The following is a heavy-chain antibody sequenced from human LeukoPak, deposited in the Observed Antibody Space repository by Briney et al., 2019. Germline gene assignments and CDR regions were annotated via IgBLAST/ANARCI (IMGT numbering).Heavy chain of an antibody. CDR2: IWYDGSNK. D-gene: IGHD1-1*01. CDR3: ARDPTGTGDAFDI. V-gene: IGHV3-33*01. J-gene: IGHJ3*02. Sequence: PGGSLRLSCAASGFTFSSYGMHWARQAPGKGLEWVAVIWYDGSNKYYADSVKGRFTISRDNSKNTLYLQMDGLRAEDTAVYYCARDPTGTGDAFDIWGQGTMVTVSS. CDR1: GFTFSSYG.